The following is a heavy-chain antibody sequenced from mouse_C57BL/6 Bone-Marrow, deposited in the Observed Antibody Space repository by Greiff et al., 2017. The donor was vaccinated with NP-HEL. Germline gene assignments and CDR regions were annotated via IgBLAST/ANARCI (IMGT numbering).Heavy chain of an antibody. CDR1: GYTFTDYY. CDR2: INPNNGGT. CDR3: ARHYGKNYYAMDY. D-gene: IGHD2-1*01. V-gene: IGHV1-26*01. Sequence: EVQLQQSGPELVKPGASVKISCKASGYTFTDYYMNWVKQSHGKSLEWIGDINPNNGGTSYNQKFKGKATLTVDKSSSTAYMELRSLTSEDSAVYYCARHYGKNYYAMDYWGQGTSVTVSS. J-gene: IGHJ4*01.